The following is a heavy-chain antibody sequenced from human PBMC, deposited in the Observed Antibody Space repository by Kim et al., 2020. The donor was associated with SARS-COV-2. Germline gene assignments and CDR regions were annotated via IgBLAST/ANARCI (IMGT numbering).Heavy chain of an antibody. CDR3: ARLRGFMVRGVIINWFDP. J-gene: IGHJ5*02. CDR1: GGSISSSSYY. CDR2: IYYSGST. V-gene: IGHV4-39*01. D-gene: IGHD3-10*01. Sequence: SETLSLTCTVSGGSISSSSYYWGWIRQPPGKGLEWIGSIYYSGSTYYNPSLKSRVTISVDTSKNQFSLKLSSVTAADTAVYYCARLRGFMVRGVIINWFDPWGQGTLVTVSS.